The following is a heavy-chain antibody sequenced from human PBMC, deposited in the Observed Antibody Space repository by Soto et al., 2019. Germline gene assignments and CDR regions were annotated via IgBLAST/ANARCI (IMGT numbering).Heavy chain of an antibody. CDR2: IDPSDSYT. V-gene: IGHV5-10-1*01. D-gene: IGHD2-15*01. J-gene: IGHJ6*02. CDR1: VYSFTSYW. Sequence: PGESLKISCKGSVYSFTSYWISWVRQMPGKGLEWMGRIDPSDSYTNYSPSFQGHVTISADKSISTAYLQWSSLKASDTAMYYCARHHLGGYYIYGMDVWGQGTTVTSP. CDR3: ARHHLGGYYIYGMDV.